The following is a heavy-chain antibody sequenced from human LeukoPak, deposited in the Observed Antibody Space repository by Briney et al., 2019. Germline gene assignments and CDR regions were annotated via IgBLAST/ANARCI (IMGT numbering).Heavy chain of an antibody. CDR3: ARLYYYDSSGPPL. J-gene: IGHJ4*02. CDR1: GGSTSSSSYY. D-gene: IGHD3-22*01. Sequence: PSETLSLTCTVSGGSTSSSSYYWGWIRQPPGKGLEWTGNIYYTGRTYYNPSLKSRVTISVDTSKNQFSLKLSSVSAADTAVYYCARLYYYDSSGPPLWGQGTLVTVSS. CDR2: IYYTGRT. V-gene: IGHV4-39*01.